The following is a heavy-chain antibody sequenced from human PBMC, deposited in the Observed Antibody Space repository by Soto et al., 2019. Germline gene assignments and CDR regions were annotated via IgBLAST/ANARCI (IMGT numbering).Heavy chain of an antibody. J-gene: IGHJ5*02. V-gene: IGHV4-4*02. CDR1: NGSITSGNW. CDR2: IYQTGST. D-gene: IGHD3-16*01. Sequence: QVQLQESGPGLVKPSGTLSLTCAVSNGSITSGNWWSWVRQPPGKGLEGIGDIYQTGSTNYNPSLRSWVIISVDKSKNNFSLSLSSVTAADTAVYFCARVWGALAPIAGWFGPWGRGILVTVSS. CDR3: ARVWGALAPIAGWFGP.